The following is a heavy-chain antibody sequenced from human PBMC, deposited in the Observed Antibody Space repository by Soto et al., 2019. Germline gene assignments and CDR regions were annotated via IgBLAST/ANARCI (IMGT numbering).Heavy chain of an antibody. CDR3: AKPVDTADYFYYGLDV. Sequence: ESGGGLVQPGGSLRLSCAASGFTFSSYAMTWVRQAPGKGLEWVSSISGSGGSTFYADSVKGRFTVSRDNSKSTLYLQLNSLRAEDTAVYHCAKPVDTADYFYYGLDVWGQGTTVTVSS. CDR2: ISGSGGST. CDR1: GFTFSSYA. J-gene: IGHJ6*02. V-gene: IGHV3-23*01. D-gene: IGHD5-18*01.